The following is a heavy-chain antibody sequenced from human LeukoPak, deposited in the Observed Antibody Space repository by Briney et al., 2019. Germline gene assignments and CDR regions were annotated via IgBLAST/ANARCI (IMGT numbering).Heavy chain of an antibody. CDR1: GFTFSSYD. CDR2: IGTAGDT. J-gene: IGHJ4*02. CDR3: ARGVDSSGYYDY. D-gene: IGHD3-22*01. Sequence: GGSLRLSCAASGFTFSSYDMHWVRHATGKGLEWVSAIGTAGDTYYPGSVKGRFTISREDAKNSLYLQMNSLRAGDTAVYYCARGVDSSGYYDYWGQGTLVTVPS. V-gene: IGHV3-13*04.